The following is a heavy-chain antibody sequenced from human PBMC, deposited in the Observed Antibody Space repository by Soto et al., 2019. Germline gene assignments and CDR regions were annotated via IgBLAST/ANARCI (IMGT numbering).Heavy chain of an antibody. V-gene: IGHV5-51*01. D-gene: IGHD2-2*01. CDR2: IYPGDSDT. J-gene: IGHJ3*02. CDR3: ARIRYCSSTSCPNDAFDI. CDR1: GHSFTTYW. Sequence: GECLKISCKGSGHSFTTYWIGWVRQMPGKGLEWMGIIYPGDSDTRYSPSFQGQVTISADKSISSAYLQWSSLKASDTAMYYCARIRYCSSTSCPNDAFDIWGQGTMVTVSS.